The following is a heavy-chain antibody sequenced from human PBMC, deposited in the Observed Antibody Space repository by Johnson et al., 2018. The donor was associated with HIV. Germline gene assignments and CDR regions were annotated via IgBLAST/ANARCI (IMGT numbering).Heavy chain of an antibody. V-gene: IGHV3-7*01. CDR3: ARYCGGDCYSPHDAFDI. J-gene: IGHJ3*02. D-gene: IGHD2-21*02. CDR1: GFTFDDYT. CDR2: IKHDGSEK. Sequence: MQLVESGGGVVQPGRSLRLSCIASGFTFDDYTMHWVRQAPGRGLEWVAHIKHDGSEKSHVDSVKGRFAISRDNAKNSLFLQMNSLRVEDTAVYYCARYCGGDCYSPHDAFDIWGQGTMVTVSS.